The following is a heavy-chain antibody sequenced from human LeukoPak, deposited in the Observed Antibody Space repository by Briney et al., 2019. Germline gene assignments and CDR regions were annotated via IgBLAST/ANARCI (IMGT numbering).Heavy chain of an antibody. CDR3: ARDVPGTTVASRPFDY. Sequence: GGSLRLSCAASGFTFSSYDMHWVRQATGKGLEWVSAIGTAGDTYYPGSVKGRFTISRENAKNSLYLQMNSLRAGDTAVYYCARDVPGTTVASRPFDYWGQGTLVTVSS. D-gene: IGHD1-7*01. J-gene: IGHJ4*02. V-gene: IGHV3-13*01. CDR1: GFTFSSYD. CDR2: IGTAGDT.